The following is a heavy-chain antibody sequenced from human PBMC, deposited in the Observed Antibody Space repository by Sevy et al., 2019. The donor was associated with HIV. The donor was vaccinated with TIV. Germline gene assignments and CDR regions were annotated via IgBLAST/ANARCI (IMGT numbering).Heavy chain of an antibody. CDR3: ARARGQQLGRSSDY. V-gene: IGHV1-2*02. CDR1: GYTFTDYY. CDR2: INPNSGGI. Sequence: ASVKVSCKASGYTFTDYYMHWVRQAPGQGLEWMGWINPNSGGINYAQTFQGRVTMTRDTSISTAYMDLSRLRSDDTAVYYCARARGQQLGRSSDYWGQGTLVTVSS. J-gene: IGHJ4*02. D-gene: IGHD6-13*01.